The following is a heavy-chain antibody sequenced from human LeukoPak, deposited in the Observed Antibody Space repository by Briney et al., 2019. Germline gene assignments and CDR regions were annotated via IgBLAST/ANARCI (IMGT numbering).Heavy chain of an antibody. CDR1: GFTFSSYW. J-gene: IGHJ4*02. V-gene: IGHV3-7*01. CDR3: ARDPRYSGYDLGHY. D-gene: IGHD5-12*01. CDR2: IRQDGSQK. Sequence: GGSLRLSCAASGFTFSSYWMSWVRQAPGKGLEWVATIRQDGSQKYYVDSVKGRFTISRDNAKNSLYLQMNSLRAEDTAVYYCARDPRYSGYDLGHYWGQGTLVTVSS.